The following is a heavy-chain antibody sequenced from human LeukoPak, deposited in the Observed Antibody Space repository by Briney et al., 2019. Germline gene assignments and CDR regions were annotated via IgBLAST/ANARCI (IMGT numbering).Heavy chain of an antibody. CDR2: IIPIFDTA. V-gene: IGHV1-69*13. D-gene: IGHD2-15*01. Sequence: SVKVSCKASGGTFSSYAISWVRQAPGQGLEWMGGIIPIFDTANYAQKFQGRVTITANESTSTAYMELSSLRSEDTAVYYCARDRAGYCSGGSCYGYYYGMDVWGQGTTVTVSS. J-gene: IGHJ6*02. CDR1: GGTFSSYA. CDR3: ARDRAGYCSGGSCYGYYYGMDV.